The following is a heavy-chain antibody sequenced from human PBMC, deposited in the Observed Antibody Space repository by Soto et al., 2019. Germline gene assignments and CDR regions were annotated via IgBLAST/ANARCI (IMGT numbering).Heavy chain of an antibody. D-gene: IGHD2-15*01. CDR1: GDSIRSYY. V-gene: IGHV4-59*01. Sequence: TSETLSLTCTVSGDSIRSYYWSWIRQPPGKGLEWIGYSSYTGSTHYNPSLKSRVTISADTSKNQFSLKLSSVTTADTALYYCAREGVAAPYSSYGMDVWGQGSTVTVSS. CDR3: AREGVAAPYSSYGMDV. CDR2: SSYTGST. J-gene: IGHJ6*02.